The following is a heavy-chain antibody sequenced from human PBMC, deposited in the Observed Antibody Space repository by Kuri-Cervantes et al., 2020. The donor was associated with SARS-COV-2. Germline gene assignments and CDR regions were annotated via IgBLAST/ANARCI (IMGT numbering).Heavy chain of an antibody. D-gene: IGHD4-17*01. Sequence: LSLTCAASGFSVSSNYMSWVRQAPGQGLEWVSFISSDGKTYYADSVQGRFTISRDNSKNTLYLQMNSLRAEDTAVYYCAREALTTVIDYWGQGTLVTVSS. V-gene: IGHV3-53*05. CDR1: GFSVSSNY. CDR2: ISSDGKT. CDR3: AREALTTVIDY. J-gene: IGHJ4*02.